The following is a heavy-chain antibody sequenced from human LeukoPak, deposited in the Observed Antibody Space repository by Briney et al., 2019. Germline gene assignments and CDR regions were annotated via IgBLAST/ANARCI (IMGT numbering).Heavy chain of an antibody. Sequence: SETLSLTCTVSGGSISSYYWSWIRQPPGKGLEWIGYIYYSGSTNYNPSLKSRVTISVDTSKNQFSLKLSSVTAADPAVYYCAREKVDTAMVGYYYYYMDVWGKGTTVTVSS. D-gene: IGHD5-18*01. CDR3: AREKVDTAMVGYYYYYMDV. J-gene: IGHJ6*03. CDR2: IYYSGST. V-gene: IGHV4-59*01. CDR1: GGSISSYY.